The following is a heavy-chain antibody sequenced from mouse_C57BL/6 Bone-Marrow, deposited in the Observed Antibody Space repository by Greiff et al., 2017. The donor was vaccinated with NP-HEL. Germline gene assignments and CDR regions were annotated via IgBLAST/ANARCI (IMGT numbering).Heavy chain of an antibody. Sequence: VQLQQPGAELVRPGTSVKLSCKASGYTFTSYWMHWVKQRPGQGLEWIGVIDPSDSYTNYNQKFKGKATLTVDTYSSTAYMQLSSLTSEDSAVYYCARSGSTMITTRYFDVWGTGTTVTVSS. CDR1: GYTFTSYW. CDR3: ARSGSTMITTRYFDV. J-gene: IGHJ1*03. V-gene: IGHV1-59*01. D-gene: IGHD2-4*01. CDR2: IDPSDSYT.